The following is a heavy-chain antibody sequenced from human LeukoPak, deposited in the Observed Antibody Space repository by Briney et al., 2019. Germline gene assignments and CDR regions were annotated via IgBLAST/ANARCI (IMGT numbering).Heavy chain of an antibody. V-gene: IGHV3-23*01. J-gene: IGHJ4*02. CDR3: AKDRGGGYHYFDY. D-gene: IGHD2-15*01. Sequence: GGSLRLSCPVSGFTFSCYAMSWVRQAPGRGLEWVSVISTSGESAYYADSVKGRFTISRDNSKNTLYLQMNRLRAEDTAVYYCAKDRGGGYHYFDYWGQGTMVTVSS. CDR2: ISTSGESA. CDR1: GFTFSCYA.